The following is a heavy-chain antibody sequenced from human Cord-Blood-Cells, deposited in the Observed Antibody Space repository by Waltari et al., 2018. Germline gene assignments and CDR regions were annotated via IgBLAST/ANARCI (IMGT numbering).Heavy chain of an antibody. CDR3: AKPSEYSSSWYVTFDI. CDR2: IYYSGSP. V-gene: IGHV4-39*01. J-gene: IGHJ3*02. D-gene: IGHD6-13*01. Sequence: QLQLQESGPGLVKPSETLSLTCTVSGGSISSSSYYWGWIRQPPGKWLEWIGSIYYSGSPSYDPSLKSRSTLSGATAKNQFCRKRRAVTAADTAVYYCAKPSEYSSSWYVTFDIWGQGTMVTVSS. CDR1: GGSISSSSYY.